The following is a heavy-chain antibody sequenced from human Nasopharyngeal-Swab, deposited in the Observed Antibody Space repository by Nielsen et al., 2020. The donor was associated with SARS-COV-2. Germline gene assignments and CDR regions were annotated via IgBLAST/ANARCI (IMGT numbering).Heavy chain of an antibody. CDR3: ARGADYYDFWSGYPSGMDV. J-gene: IGHJ6*02. D-gene: IGHD3-3*01. Sequence: GESLKISCAASEFTFSSYNMNWVRQAPGKGLEWVSSISSSSSYIYYADSVKGRFTISRDNAKNSLYLQMNSLRAEDTAVYYCARGADYYDFWSGYPSGMDVWGQGTTVTVSS. CDR1: EFTFSSYN. CDR2: ISSSSSYI. V-gene: IGHV3-21*04.